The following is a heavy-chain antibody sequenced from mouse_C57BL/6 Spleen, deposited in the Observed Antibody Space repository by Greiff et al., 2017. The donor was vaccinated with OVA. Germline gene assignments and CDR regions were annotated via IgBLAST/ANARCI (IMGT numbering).Heavy chain of an antibody. Sequence: VQLQQPGAELVKPGASVKLSCKASGYTFTSYWMQWVKQRPGQGLEWIGEIDPSDSYTNYNQKFKGKATLTVDTSSSTAYMQLSSLTSSDSSVSYCARWCYCSSRGYFDVWGTGTTVTVSS. V-gene: IGHV1-50*01. CDR3: ARWCYCSSRGYFDV. CDR1: GYTFTSYW. CDR2: IDPSDSYT. J-gene: IGHJ1*03. D-gene: IGHD1-1*01.